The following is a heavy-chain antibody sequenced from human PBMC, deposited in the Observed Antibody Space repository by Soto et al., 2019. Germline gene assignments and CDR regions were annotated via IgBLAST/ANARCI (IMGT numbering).Heavy chain of an antibody. Sequence: PSETLFLTCAVSGCSIRSGCYSWGWIRQPPGKGLEWIGYIYQSGGASYNPSLKSRVTMSVDGSKNHFSLQLNSVTAADTAVYYCARGRLLPAVNFDYWGQGTLVTVSS. CDR2: IYQSGGA. J-gene: IGHJ4*02. CDR1: GCSIRSGCYS. D-gene: IGHD2-2*01. CDR3: ARGRLLPAVNFDY. V-gene: IGHV4-30-2*01.